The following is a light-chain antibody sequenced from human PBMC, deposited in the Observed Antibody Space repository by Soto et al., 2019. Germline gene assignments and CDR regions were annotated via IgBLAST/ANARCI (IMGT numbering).Light chain of an antibody. V-gene: IGKV1-39*01. CDR1: QSISSY. CDR2: AAS. Sequence: DIQMTQSPSSLSASVGDRVTITCRASQSISSYLNWYQQKPGEAPKILIYAASTLQSGVPSRFSGRGSGPDFSLTIGSLQPEDFATYYCQQTFSAPVTFGQGTRLEIK. CDR3: QQTFSAPVT. J-gene: IGKJ2*01.